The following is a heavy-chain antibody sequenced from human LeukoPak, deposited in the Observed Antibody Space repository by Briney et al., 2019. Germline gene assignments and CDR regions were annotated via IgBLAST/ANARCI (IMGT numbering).Heavy chain of an antibody. Sequence: ASVKVSCKASGYTFTSYYMHWVRQAPGQGLEWMGIINPSGGSTTYAQKFQGRVTMTRDMSTSTVYMELSSLRSEDTAVYYCARAGPPTSSYDSWSGYFFWGQGTLVTVSS. D-gene: IGHD3-3*01. V-gene: IGHV1-46*01. J-gene: IGHJ4*02. CDR3: ARAGPPTSSYDSWSGYFF. CDR2: INPSGGST. CDR1: GYTFTSYY.